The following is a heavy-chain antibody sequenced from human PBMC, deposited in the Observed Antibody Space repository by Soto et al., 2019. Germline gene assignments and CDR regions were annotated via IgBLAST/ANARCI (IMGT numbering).Heavy chain of an antibody. Sequence: GGSLRLSCAASGFICSSYDMSWVRQAPGKALEWVSTILVSDSTHYEDSVRGRFTISRDRSKNTVYLQMNSLTAGDTAVYYCAKATPTGGGAFDICGQGTMVTVSS. D-gene: IGHD2-8*02. J-gene: IGHJ3*02. V-gene: IGHV3-23*01. CDR1: GFICSSYD. CDR2: ILVSDST. CDR3: AKATPTGGGAFDI.